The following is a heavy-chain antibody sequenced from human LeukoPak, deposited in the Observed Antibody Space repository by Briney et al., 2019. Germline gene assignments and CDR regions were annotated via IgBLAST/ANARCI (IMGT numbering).Heavy chain of an antibody. CDR3: ARDLTMVRGGGFDY. CDR2: TYYRSKWYN. J-gene: IGHJ4*02. V-gene: IGHV6-1*01. Sequence: SQTLSLTCALSGDSVSSNSAAWNWIRQSPSRGLEWLGRTYYRSKWYNDYAVSVKSRITINPDTSKNQFSLQLNSVTPEDTAVYYCARDLTMVRGGGFDYWGQGTLVTVSS. CDR1: GDSVSSNSAA. D-gene: IGHD3-10*01.